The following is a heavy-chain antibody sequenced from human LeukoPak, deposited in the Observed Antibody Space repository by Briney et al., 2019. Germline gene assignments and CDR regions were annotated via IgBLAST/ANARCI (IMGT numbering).Heavy chain of an antibody. CDR3: AKGQSTIATRSFDL. CDR1: GFTFNIYG. J-gene: IGHJ4*02. Sequence: GGSLRLSCAASGFTFNIYGMNWVRQAPGKGLEWVSTISTNSANTFYTHSVKGLFPISRENSEDTVFMQMNSLRAEDTAIYYCAKGQSTIATRSFDLWGQGTLVTVSS. CDR2: ISTNSANT. D-gene: IGHD6-6*01. V-gene: IGHV3-23*01.